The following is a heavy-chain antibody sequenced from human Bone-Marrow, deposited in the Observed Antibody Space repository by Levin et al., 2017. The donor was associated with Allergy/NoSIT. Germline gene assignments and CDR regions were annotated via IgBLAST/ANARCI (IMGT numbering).Heavy chain of an antibody. D-gene: IGHD2-8*02. CDR1: GGSFSGYY. V-gene: IGHV4-34*01. J-gene: IGHJ4*02. CDR2: INHSGST. CDR3: ARGPGKDIVLVVDAHFDY. Sequence: PSETLSLTCAVYGGSFSGYYWSWIRQPPGKGLEWIGEINHSGSTNYNPSLKSRVTISVDTSKNQFSLKLSSVTAADTAVYYCARGPGKDIVLVVDAHFDYWGQGTLVTVSS.